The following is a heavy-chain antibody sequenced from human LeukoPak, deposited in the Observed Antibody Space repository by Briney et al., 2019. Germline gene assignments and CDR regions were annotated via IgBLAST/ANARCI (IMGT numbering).Heavy chain of an antibody. CDR2: INHSGST. Sequence: PSETLSLTCTVSGGSISSYYWSWIRQPPGKGLEWIGEINHSGSTNYNPSLKSRVTISVDTSKNQFSLKLSSVTAADTAVYYCARGNYDLNYYFDYWGQGTLVTVSS. J-gene: IGHJ4*02. D-gene: IGHD3-3*01. CDR1: GGSISSYY. CDR3: ARGNYDLNYYFDY. V-gene: IGHV4-34*01.